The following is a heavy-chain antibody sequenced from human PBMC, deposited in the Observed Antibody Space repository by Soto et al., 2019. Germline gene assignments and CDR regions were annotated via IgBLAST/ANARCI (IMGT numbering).Heavy chain of an antibody. D-gene: IGHD6-19*01. V-gene: IGHV4-61*01. J-gene: IGHJ6*02. Sequence: SETLSLTCPVSGGSVSGCSYYWSWIRQPPGKVLEWIGYIYYSGGTNYNPSLKSRVTISVDTSKNQFSLKLSSVTAADTAVYYCSRVDSAFSGSSVGFGDCYYYRMDVWGQGTTVTVSS. CDR3: SRVDSAFSGSSVGFGDCYYYRMDV. CDR2: IYYSGGT. CDR1: GGSVSGCSYY.